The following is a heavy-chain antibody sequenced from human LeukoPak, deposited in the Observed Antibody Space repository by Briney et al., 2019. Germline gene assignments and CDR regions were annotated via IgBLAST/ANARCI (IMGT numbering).Heavy chain of an antibody. V-gene: IGHV3-30-3*01. CDR3: ASPTRYDSSGYYHDGLDV. CDR1: GFTFSSYA. CDR2: ISYDGSNK. Sequence: GCLRLSCAASGFTFSSYAMHWVRQAPGKGLEWVAVISYDGSNKYYADSVKGRFTISRDNSKNTLYLQMNSLRAEDTAVYYCASPTRYDSSGYYHDGLDVWGQGTTVTVSS. D-gene: IGHD3-22*01. J-gene: IGHJ6*02.